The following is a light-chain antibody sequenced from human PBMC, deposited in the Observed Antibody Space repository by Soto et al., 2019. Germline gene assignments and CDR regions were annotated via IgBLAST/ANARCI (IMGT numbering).Light chain of an antibody. Sequence: AIQLTQSPSSLSASVGDRVTITCRASQDISSSLAWYQQKAGKAPKLLIYGASILQSGVPSGFSGSGFGTAFTLTISSLRAEDFAIYFCQQTKSYPSTFGGGTRVEI. CDR3: QQTKSYPST. CDR2: GAS. CDR1: QDISSS. V-gene: IGKV1-13*02. J-gene: IGKJ4*01.